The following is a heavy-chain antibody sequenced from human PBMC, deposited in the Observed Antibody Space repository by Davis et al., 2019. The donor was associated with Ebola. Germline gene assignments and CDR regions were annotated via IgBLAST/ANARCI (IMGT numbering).Heavy chain of an antibody. J-gene: IGHJ4*02. CDR1: GDTFTRYH. CDR3: ARGTVGVTDF. CDR2: INPTGGST. V-gene: IGHV1-46*01. Sequence: ASVKVSCKTSGDTFTRYHIHWVRQAPGQGLEWMGIINPTGGSTSYAQEFQGRVIMTRDTSTNTHYMELSSLRFEDTAVYYCARGTVGVTDFWGQGTLVTVSS. D-gene: IGHD1-26*01.